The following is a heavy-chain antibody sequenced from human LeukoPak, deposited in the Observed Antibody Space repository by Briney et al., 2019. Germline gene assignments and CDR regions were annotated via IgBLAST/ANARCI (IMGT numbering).Heavy chain of an antibody. D-gene: IGHD1-26*01. J-gene: IGHJ6*03. CDR1: GGTFSSYA. V-gene: IGHV1-69*13. Sequence: SVKVSCKASGGTFSSYAISWVRQAPGQGLEWMGGIIPIFGTANYAQKFQGRVTITADESTSTAYMELSSLRSEDTAVYYCARAPGWGGSYHYYYYMDVWGKGTTVTVSS. CDR2: IIPIFGTA. CDR3: ARAPGWGGSYHYYYYMDV.